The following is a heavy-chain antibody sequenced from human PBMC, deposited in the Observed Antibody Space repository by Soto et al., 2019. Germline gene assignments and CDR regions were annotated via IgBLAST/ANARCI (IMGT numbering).Heavy chain of an antibody. V-gene: IGHV1-46*01. CDR1: GYTFTSYY. Sequence: ASVKVSCKASGYTFTSYYMHWVRQAPGQGLEWMGIINPSGGSTSYAQKFQGRVTMTRDTSTSTVYMELSSLRSEDTAVYYCARATPDFWSGRRLSLGRESYYYYMDVWGKGTTVTVSS. D-gene: IGHD3-3*01. CDR2: INPSGGST. J-gene: IGHJ6*03. CDR3: ARATPDFWSGRRLSLGRESYYYYMDV.